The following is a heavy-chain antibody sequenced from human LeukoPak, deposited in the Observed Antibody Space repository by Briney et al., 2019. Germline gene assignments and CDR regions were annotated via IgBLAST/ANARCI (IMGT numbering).Heavy chain of an antibody. D-gene: IGHD3-16*02. J-gene: IGHJ3*02. CDR2: IYYSGST. V-gene: IGHV4-59*01. CDR1: GGSISSYY. Sequence: PSETLSLTCTVSGGSISSYYWSWIRQPPGKGLEWIGYIYYSGSTNYNPSLKSRVAISGDTYKNQFSLKLSSVTAADTAAYYCASGAMYYDYVWGSYRLLEDAFGIWGQGTMVTVSS. CDR3: ASGAMYYDYVWGSYRLLEDAFGI.